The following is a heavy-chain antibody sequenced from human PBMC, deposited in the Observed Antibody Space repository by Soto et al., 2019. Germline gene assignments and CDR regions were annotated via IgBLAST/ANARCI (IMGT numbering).Heavy chain of an antibody. J-gene: IGHJ5*02. Sequence: TGGSLRLSCAASGFTFSDYYMSWIRQAPGKGLEWVSYISSSGSTIYYADSVKGRFTISRDNAKNSLYLQMNSLRAEDTAVYYCAPHSFNIGWFDPWGQGTLVTVSS. CDR2: ISSSGSTI. D-gene: IGHD3-16*02. CDR3: APHSFNIGWFDP. V-gene: IGHV3-11*01. CDR1: GFTFSDYY.